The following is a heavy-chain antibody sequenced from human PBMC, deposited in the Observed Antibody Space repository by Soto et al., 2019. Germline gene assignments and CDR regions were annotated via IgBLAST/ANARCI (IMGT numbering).Heavy chain of an antibody. CDR2: IYYSGST. CDR3: ARARGARYFDY. J-gene: IGHJ4*02. D-gene: IGHD2-15*01. V-gene: IGHV4-30-4*01. Sequence: SETLSLTCTVSGGSSRSGDYYWSWIRQPPGKGLEWIGYIYYSGSTYYNPSLKSRVTISVDTSKNQFSLKLSSVTAADTAVYYCARARGARYFDYWGQGTLVTVSS. CDR1: GGSSRSGDYY.